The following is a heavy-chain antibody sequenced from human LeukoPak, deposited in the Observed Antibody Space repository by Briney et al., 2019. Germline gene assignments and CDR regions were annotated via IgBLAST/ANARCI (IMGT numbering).Heavy chain of an antibody. V-gene: IGHV4-31*03. D-gene: IGHD3-22*01. Sequence: PSQTLSLTCTVSGGSISSGDYYWTWIRQHPGKGLEWIGYIYYSGSTYYNPSLKSRVTISVDTSKNQFSLKVSSVTAADTAVYYCARVMGHDSPYGSFDYWGQGTLVTVSS. CDR3: ARVMGHDSPYGSFDY. CDR1: GGSISSGDYY. J-gene: IGHJ4*02. CDR2: IYYSGST.